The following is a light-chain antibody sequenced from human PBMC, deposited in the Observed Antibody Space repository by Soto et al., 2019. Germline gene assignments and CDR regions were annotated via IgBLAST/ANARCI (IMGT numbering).Light chain of an antibody. CDR2: AAS. Sequence: AIRMTQSPSSLSASTGDRVTITCRASQGISSYLAWYQQKPGKAPKLLIYAASTLQSGVPSRFSGSGSGTDFTLTISCLQSEDFATYYCQQYYSLYTIGQWTKLEIK. V-gene: IGKV1-8*01. J-gene: IGKJ2*01. CDR1: QGISSY. CDR3: QQYYSLYT.